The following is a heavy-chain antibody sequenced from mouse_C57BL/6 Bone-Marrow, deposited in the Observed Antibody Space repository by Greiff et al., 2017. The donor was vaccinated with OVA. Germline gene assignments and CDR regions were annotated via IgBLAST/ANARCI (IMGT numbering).Heavy chain of an antibody. CDR2: LSDGGSYT. J-gene: IGHJ3*01. CDR1: GFTFSSYA. Sequence: EVKLVESGGGLVKPGGSLKLSCAASGFTFSSYAMSWVRQTPEKRLEWVATLSDGGSYTYYPDNVKGRFTISRDNAKNNLYLQMSHLKSEDTAMYYCARSLLWLRRGFAYWGQGTLVTVSA. CDR3: ARSLLWLRRGFAY. D-gene: IGHD2-2*01. V-gene: IGHV5-4*03.